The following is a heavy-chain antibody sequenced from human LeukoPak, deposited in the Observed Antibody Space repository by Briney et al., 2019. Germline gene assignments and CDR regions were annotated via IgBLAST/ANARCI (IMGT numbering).Heavy chain of an antibody. CDR2: ISYDGSSK. CDR3: AKDGFDYYDSSGYYYFNY. J-gene: IGHJ4*02. V-gene: IGHV3-30-3*01. CDR1: GFTFSTYA. D-gene: IGHD3-22*01. Sequence: TGGSLRLSCAASGFTFSTYAMHWVRQAPGKGLEWVAVISYDGSSKYYADSVKGRFTISRDNSKNTLYLQMNSLRAEDTAVYYCAKDGFDYYDSSGYYYFNYWGQGTLVTVSS.